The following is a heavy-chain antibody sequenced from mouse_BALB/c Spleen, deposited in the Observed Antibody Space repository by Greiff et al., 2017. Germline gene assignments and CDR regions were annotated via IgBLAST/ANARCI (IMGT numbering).Heavy chain of an antibody. D-gene: IGHD1-1*01. CDR1: GYSITSGYY. CDR2: ISYDGSN. J-gene: IGHJ4*01. V-gene: IGHV3-6*02. Sequence: ESGPGLVKPSQSLSLTCSVTGYSITSGYYWNWIRQFPGNKLEWMGYISYDGSNNYNPSLKNRISITRDTSKNQFFLKLNSVTTEDTATYYCARDGITTVVEDYYAMDYWGQGTSVTVSS. CDR3: ARDGITTVVEDYYAMDY.